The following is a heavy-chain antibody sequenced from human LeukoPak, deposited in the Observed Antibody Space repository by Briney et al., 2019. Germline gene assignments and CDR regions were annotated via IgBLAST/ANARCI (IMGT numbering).Heavy chain of an antibody. J-gene: IGHJ6*03. CDR3: ARESYSSSWYPGASYYYYYYMDV. CDR1: GFTFSTFW. Sequence: PGGSLRLSCATSGFTFSTFWMHWVRQAPGKGLVWVSRINHDGSSTNYADSVKGRFTISRDNAKNTLYLQMNSLRAEDTAVYYCARESYSSSWYPGASYYYYYYMDVWGKGTTVTVSS. CDR2: INHDGSST. D-gene: IGHD6-13*01. V-gene: IGHV3-74*01.